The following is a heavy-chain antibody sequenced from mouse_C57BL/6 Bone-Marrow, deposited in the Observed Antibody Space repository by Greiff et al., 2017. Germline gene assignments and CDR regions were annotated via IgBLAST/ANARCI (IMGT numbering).Heavy chain of an antibody. J-gene: IGHJ3*01. CDR2: IDPENGDT. Sequence: VHVKQSGAELVRPGASVKLSCTASGFNIKDDYMHWVKQRPEQGLEWIGWIDPENGDTEYASKFKGKATITADTSSNTAYLQLSSLTSEDTAVYYCTSYDYDGAWFAYWGQGTLVTVSA. CDR3: TSYDYDGAWFAY. D-gene: IGHD2-4*01. V-gene: IGHV14-4*01. CDR1: GFNIKDDY.